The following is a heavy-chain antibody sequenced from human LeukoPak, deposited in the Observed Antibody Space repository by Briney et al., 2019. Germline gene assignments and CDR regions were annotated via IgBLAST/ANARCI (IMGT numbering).Heavy chain of an antibody. CDR1: GASVSSSGYY. CDR2: IYYSGST. CDR3: ARHPTPSGSYFPRNFDY. V-gene: IGHV4-39*01. D-gene: IGHD3-10*01. Sequence: KPSETLSLTCTVSGASVSSSGYYWGWIRQPPGKGLEWIASIYYSGSTYYNPSLKSRVTISVDTSKNQFSLKLSSVTTADTAVYYCARHPTPSGSYFPRNFDYWGQGALVTVSS. J-gene: IGHJ4*02.